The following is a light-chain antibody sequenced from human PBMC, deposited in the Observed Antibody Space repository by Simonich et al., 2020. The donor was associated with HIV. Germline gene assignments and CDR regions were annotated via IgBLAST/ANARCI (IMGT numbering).Light chain of an antibody. Sequence: DIVMTQSPDSLAVYLGERATINSKPSRSVLYSSNNKNYLAWYQQKPGQPPKLLIYWASTRESGVPDRFSASGSGTDFTLTISSLQAEDVAFYYCQQYYSTPPTFGQGTKVEIK. CDR2: WAS. CDR3: QQYYSTPPT. J-gene: IGKJ1*01. CDR1: RSVLYSSNNKNY. V-gene: IGKV4-1*01.